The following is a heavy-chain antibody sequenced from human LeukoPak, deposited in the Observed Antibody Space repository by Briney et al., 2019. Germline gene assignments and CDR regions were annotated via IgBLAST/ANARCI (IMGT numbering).Heavy chain of an antibody. D-gene: IGHD3-9*01. J-gene: IGHJ4*02. CDR2: SSGSGSFI. CDR3: AKALPPGEYFGWLLSYYFDY. V-gene: IGHV3-48*02. Sequence: YSSGSGSFIYYADSVKGRFTISRDNAKNSVYLQMNSLRDEDTAVYYCAKALPPGEYFGWLLSYYFDYWGQGTLVTVSS.